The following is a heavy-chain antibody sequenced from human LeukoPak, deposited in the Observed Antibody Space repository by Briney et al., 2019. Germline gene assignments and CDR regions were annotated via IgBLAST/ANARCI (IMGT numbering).Heavy chain of an antibody. CDR2: ISSSSSYI. CDR1: GFTFSDYY. V-gene: IGHV3-21*01. CDR3: ARGSGSGLEIDY. Sequence: PGGSLRLSCAASGFTFSDYYMNWVRQAPGKGLEWVSSISSSSSYIYYADSVKGRFTISRDNAKNSLYLQMNSLRAEDTAVYYCARGSGSGLEIDYWGQGTLVTVSS. D-gene: IGHD3-10*01. J-gene: IGHJ4*02.